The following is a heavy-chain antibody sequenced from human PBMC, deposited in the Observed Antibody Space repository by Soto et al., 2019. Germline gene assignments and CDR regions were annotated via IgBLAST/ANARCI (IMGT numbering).Heavy chain of an antibody. CDR3: AKDCYGFWSGYQHDAFDI. Sequence: EVQLLESGGGLVQPGGSLRLSCAASGFTFSSYAMSWVRQAPGKGLEWVSAISGSGGSTYYADSVKGRFTISRDNSKNTLYLQMNRLRAEDTAVYYCAKDCYGFWSGYQHDAFDIWGQGTMVTVSS. CDR2: ISGSGGST. D-gene: IGHD3-3*01. V-gene: IGHV3-23*01. J-gene: IGHJ3*02. CDR1: GFTFSSYA.